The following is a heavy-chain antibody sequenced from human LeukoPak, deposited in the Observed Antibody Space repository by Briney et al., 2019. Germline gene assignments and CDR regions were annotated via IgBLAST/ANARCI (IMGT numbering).Heavy chain of an antibody. V-gene: IGHV5-51*01. Sequence: GESLKISCNGSGYSFSSYWNGWVRQMPGKGLEWMGIIYPGDSDTGYRPSFRGPVTISADKSISTASLQWSSLTASATAMYYCARLNLYDSSGYSPPYWFDPWGQGTLVTVSS. J-gene: IGHJ5*02. CDR2: IYPGDSDT. CDR3: ARLNLYDSSGYSPPYWFDP. CDR1: GYSFSSYW. D-gene: IGHD3-22*01.